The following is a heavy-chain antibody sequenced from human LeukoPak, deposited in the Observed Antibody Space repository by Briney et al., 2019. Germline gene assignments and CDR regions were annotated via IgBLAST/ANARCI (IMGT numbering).Heavy chain of an antibody. J-gene: IGHJ4*02. V-gene: IGHV3-53*01. CDR3: ARGVEPLAANTLAY. Sequence: PGGSLRLSCAASGFTVITEARTWVGQAPGKGLDGASVLYSDGNTKYADSVQGRFTNSRDNSKNTLYLEMNSLSPDDTAVYYCARGVEPLAANTLAYWGQGTLVTVSS. CDR1: GFTVITEA. CDR2: LYSDGNT. D-gene: IGHD1-14*01.